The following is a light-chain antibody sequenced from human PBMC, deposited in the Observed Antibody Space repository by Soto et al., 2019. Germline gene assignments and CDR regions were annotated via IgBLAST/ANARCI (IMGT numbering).Light chain of an antibody. J-gene: IGKJ2*01. CDR1: QNVNIW. V-gene: IGKV1-5*03. Sequence: DIQVTQSPSTLSAFVGDRVILTCRASQNVNIWLAWYQQRPRKAPKLLIYKTSSLESGVPSRFSGRGSGTEFTLTISSLETDDFGTYFCLQYNSLPHTFGQGTKVDMK. CDR2: KTS. CDR3: LQYNSLPHT.